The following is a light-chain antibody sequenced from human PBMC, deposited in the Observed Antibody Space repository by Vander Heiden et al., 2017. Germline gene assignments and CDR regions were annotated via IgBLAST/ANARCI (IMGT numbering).Light chain of an antibody. CDR3: QQSYSTPRT. Sequence: DIQMTQSPSSLSASVGDRVTITCRASQSISSYLNWYQQKPGKAPKLLIYAASILQSGVPSMFSGSGSGTDFTLTISMLQPEDFTTYYCQQSYSTPRTFGQGTKVEIK. CDR1: QSISSY. CDR2: AAS. J-gene: IGKJ1*01. V-gene: IGKV1-39*01.